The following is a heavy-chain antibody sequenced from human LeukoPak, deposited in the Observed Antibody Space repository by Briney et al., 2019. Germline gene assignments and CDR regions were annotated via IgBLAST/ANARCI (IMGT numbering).Heavy chain of an antibody. CDR3: VRGGAMTRHYFDD. Sequence: SETLSLTCSVSGGSLSNKFWSWIRQPPGKGLEWIGYISHTGITNYNPTLKSRVTISLDSSTNQFALRLTPVSATDTAVYYCVRGGAMTRHYFDDWGQGTLVTVSS. CDR2: ISHTGIT. CDR1: GGSLSNKF. J-gene: IGHJ4*02. D-gene: IGHD3-16*01. V-gene: IGHV4-59*01.